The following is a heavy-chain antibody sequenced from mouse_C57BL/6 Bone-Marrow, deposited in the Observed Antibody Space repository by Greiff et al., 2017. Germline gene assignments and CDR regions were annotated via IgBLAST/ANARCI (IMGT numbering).Heavy chain of an antibody. Sequence: VQLQQPGAELVMPGASVKLSCKASVYTFTSYWMHWVKQRPGQGLEWIGEIDPSDSYTNYNQKFKGKSTLTVDKSSSTAYMQLSRLTSEDSAVYYCARRGFITTVVATGENAMDYWGQGTSVTVSS. CDR1: VYTFTSYW. J-gene: IGHJ4*01. V-gene: IGHV1-69*01. D-gene: IGHD1-1*01. CDR3: ARRGFITTVVATGENAMDY. CDR2: IDPSDSYT.